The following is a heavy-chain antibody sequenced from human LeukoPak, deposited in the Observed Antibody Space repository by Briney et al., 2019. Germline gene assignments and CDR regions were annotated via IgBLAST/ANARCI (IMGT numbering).Heavy chain of an antibody. J-gene: IGHJ4*02. CDR3: ARVPLGYCSSTSCLGIFDY. V-gene: IGHV1-18*01. CDR2: ISAYNGNT. D-gene: IGHD2-2*01. Sequence: ASVKVSCKASGYTFTSYGISWVRQAPGQGLEWMGWISAYNGNTNYAQKLQGRVTMTTDTSTSTAYMELRSLRSDDTAVYYCARVPLGYCSSTSCLGIFDYWGQGTLVTVSS. CDR1: GYTFTSYG.